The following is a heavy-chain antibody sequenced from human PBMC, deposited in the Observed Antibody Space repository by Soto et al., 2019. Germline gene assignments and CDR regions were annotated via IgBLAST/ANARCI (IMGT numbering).Heavy chain of an antibody. D-gene: IGHD6-19*01. CDR2: TIPIFGTA. J-gene: IGHJ6*02. Sequence: GASVKVSCKASGGTFSSYAISWVRQAPGQGLEWMGGTIPIFGTANYAQKFQGRVTMTTDTSTSTAYMELRSLRSDDTAVYYCARIAVAGTDHGMDVWGQGTTVTVSS. CDR1: GGTFSSYA. V-gene: IGHV1-69*05. CDR3: ARIAVAGTDHGMDV.